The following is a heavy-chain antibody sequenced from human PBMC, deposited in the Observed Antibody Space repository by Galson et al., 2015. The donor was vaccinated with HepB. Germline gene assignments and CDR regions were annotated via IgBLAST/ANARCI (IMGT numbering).Heavy chain of an antibody. J-gene: IGHJ4*02. V-gene: IGHV5-51*01. Sequence: QSGAEVKKPGESLRISCKASGYTFTRNWIAWVRQMPGQGLEWMGIIYPGDSNPKYSPSFQGQVTISADKSISTAYVQWSSLKASDTAMYYCVRQGPDCHGGGSCYLDHWGQGTLVTVSS. CDR1: GYTFTRNW. D-gene: IGHD2-15*01. CDR2: IYPGDSNP. CDR3: VRQGPDCHGGGSCYLDH.